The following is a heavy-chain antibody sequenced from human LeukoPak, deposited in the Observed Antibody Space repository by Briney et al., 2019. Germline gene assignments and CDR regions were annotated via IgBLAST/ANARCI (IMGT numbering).Heavy chain of an antibody. D-gene: IGHD4-23*01. Sequence: SVKVSCKASGGTFSSYAISWVRQAPGQGLEWMGGIIPIFGTANYAQKFQGRVTITADESTSTAYMELSSLRSEDTAVYYCARGANGGNSGYYYYGMDVWGQGTTVTVSS. V-gene: IGHV1-69*13. CDR2: IIPIFGTA. CDR3: ARGANGGNSGYYYYGMDV. CDR1: GGTFSSYA. J-gene: IGHJ6*02.